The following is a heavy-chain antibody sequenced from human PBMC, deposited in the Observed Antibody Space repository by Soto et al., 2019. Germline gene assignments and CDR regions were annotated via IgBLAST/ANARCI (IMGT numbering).Heavy chain of an antibody. V-gene: IGHV3-23*01. Sequence: GGSLRLSCVASEFPFDPYVMAWVRHAPGKGLEWVAAIRSNTAVTHYADSMRDRFTISRVNSANTIFLQMNSLRVEDSAVYFCAKASDGGWPYYFDSWGQGALVTVSS. CDR2: IRSNTAVT. CDR3: AKASDGGWPYYFDS. CDR1: EFPFDPYV. D-gene: IGHD2-15*01. J-gene: IGHJ4*02.